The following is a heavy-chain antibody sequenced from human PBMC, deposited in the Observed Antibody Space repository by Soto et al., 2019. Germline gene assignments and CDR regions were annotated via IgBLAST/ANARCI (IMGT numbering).Heavy chain of an antibody. CDR2: ISGGGGTT. V-gene: IGHV3-23*01. J-gene: IGHJ6*02. D-gene: IGHD3-22*01. CDR1: EFTFSSYA. Sequence: GGSLRLSCAASEFTFSSYAMNWVRQAPGKGLEWVSVISGGGGTTYYADSVKGRFRISRDNSKNTLYLQMNSLRVEDTAVYHCAKGKVAYDNSGLQYFYYFPMNVWGQGTTVTVSS. CDR3: AKGKVAYDNSGLQYFYYFPMNV.